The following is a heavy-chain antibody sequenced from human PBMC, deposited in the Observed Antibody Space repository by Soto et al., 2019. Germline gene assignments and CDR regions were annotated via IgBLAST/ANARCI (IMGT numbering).Heavy chain of an antibody. CDR3: ARANTGFSPYGMDV. V-gene: IGHV1-18*01. Sequence: GASVNVSCKASGFTITSNGISWVRQAPGQGLEWMGWISAYNGNINYAQKLQGRVTMTTDTSTSTAYMELRSLRSDDTAVYYCARANTGFSPYGMDVWGQGTTVTVSS. D-gene: IGHD3-3*01. CDR2: ISAYNGNI. J-gene: IGHJ6*02. CDR1: GFTITSNG.